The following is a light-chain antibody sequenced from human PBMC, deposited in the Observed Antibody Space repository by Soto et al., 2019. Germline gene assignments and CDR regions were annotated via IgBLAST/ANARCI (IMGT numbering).Light chain of an antibody. Sequence: EIVLTQSPATLSLSPGERATLSCRASQSLNTYLAWYQQKPGQAPRLLIYDASYRATVVPGRFIGSGSGTDYTLTICSLEPEDFAVYYCQQRRDWPITFGPGTKVDVK. J-gene: IGKJ3*01. CDR1: QSLNTY. CDR3: QQRRDWPIT. V-gene: IGKV3-11*01. CDR2: DAS.